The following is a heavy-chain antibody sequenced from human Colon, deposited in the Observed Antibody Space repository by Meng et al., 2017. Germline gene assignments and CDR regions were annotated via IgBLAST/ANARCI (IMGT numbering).Heavy chain of an antibody. Sequence: WGAGLWQPPTTLSLTCAVYGGSFSGYYWSWIRQPPEKGLTWIGEINHSGSNNYNPSLKSRFTISVDTSKNQFSLKLSSVTAADTAVYYCARGRYRYSGSYSKGAEYFQHWGQGTLVTVFS. CDR2: INHSGSN. CDR1: GGSFSGYY. CDR3: ARGRYRYSGSYSKGAEYFQH. V-gene: IGHV4-34*01. D-gene: IGHD1-26*01. J-gene: IGHJ1*01.